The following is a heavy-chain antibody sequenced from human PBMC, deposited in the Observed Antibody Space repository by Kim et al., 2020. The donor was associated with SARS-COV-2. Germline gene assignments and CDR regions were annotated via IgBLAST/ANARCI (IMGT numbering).Heavy chain of an antibody. CDR1: GGSISSSNW. Sequence: SETLSLTCAVSGGSISSSNWWSWVRQPPGKGLEWIGEIYHSGSTNYNPSLKSRVTISVDKSKNQFSLKLSSVTAADTAVYYCAREIRYCTNGVCYTLGAFATWGQGTMVPASS. D-gene: IGHD2-8*01. CDR3: AREIRYCTNGVCYTLGAFAT. CDR2: IYHSGST. V-gene: IGHV4-4*02. J-gene: IGHJ3*02.